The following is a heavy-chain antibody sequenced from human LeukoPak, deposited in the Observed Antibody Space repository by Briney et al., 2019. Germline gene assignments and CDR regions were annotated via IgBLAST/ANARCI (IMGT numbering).Heavy chain of an antibody. D-gene: IGHD5-18*01. J-gene: IGHJ4*02. CDR2: IYYSGST. Sequence: SETLSLTCTVSGGSISSSSYYWGWIRQPPGKGLEWIGSIYYSGSTYYNPSLKSRVTISVDTSKNQFSLKLSSVTAADTAVYYCARVGGYSYGYFDYWGQGTLVTVSS. CDR1: GGSISSSSYY. CDR3: ARVGGYSYGYFDY. V-gene: IGHV4-39*07.